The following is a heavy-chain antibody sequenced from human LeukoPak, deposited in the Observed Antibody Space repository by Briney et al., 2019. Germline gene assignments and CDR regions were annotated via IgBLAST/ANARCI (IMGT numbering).Heavy chain of an antibody. V-gene: IGHV3-23*01. Sequence: HAGGSLRLSCAASGFTFSSYAMSWVRQAPGKGLEWVSAISGSGGSAYYADSVKGRFTISRDNSKNTLYLQMNSLRAEDTAVYYCAINPLWFGAGEEGDYWGQGTLVTVSS. CDR3: AINPLWFGAGEEGDY. D-gene: IGHD3-10*01. CDR2: ISGSGGSA. CDR1: GFTFSSYA. J-gene: IGHJ4*02.